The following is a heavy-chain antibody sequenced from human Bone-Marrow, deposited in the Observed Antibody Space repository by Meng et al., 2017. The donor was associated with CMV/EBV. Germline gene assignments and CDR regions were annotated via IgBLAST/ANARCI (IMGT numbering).Heavy chain of an antibody. Sequence: GESLKISCAASGFMFSNYDMHWVRQAPGKGLEWVAFIRYDGSNKYYADSVKGRFTISRDNARNTLYLQMNSLRAEDTALYYCACTIAVAGFDPWGQGTRVTVSS. CDR2: IRYDGSNK. V-gene: IGHV3-30*02. D-gene: IGHD6-19*01. CDR3: ACTIAVAGFDP. J-gene: IGHJ5*02. CDR1: GFMFSNYD.